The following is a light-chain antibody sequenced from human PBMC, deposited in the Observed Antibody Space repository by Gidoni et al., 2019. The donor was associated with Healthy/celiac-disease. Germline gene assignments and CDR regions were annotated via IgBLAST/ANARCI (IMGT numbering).Light chain of an antibody. CDR2: EVS. CDR3: SSYTSRKIHV. J-gene: IGLJ1*01. CDR1: SSDVGDYNY. Sequence: QSALTQPASVSGSPGQSITISCTGTSSDVGDYNYVSWYQQQPGKAPKLMIYEVSNRPSGVSNRFSGSKSGNTASLTISGLQAEDEADYYCSSYTSRKIHVFGTGTKVTVL. V-gene: IGLV2-14*01.